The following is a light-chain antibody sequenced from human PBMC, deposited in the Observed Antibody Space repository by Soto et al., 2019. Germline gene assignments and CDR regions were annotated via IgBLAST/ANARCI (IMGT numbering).Light chain of an antibody. J-gene: IGKJ2*01. CDR3: QQSNNIPYT. CDR2: GAS. V-gene: IGKV1-39*01. Sequence: DIQMTQSPSSLSASVGDRVTITCRASQSISTDLNWYQQKPGKAPKFLIYGASSLQSGVPSRFSGSGSGTDFTLTISSLQHEDFATYYCQQSNNIPYTFGQGTKADIK. CDR1: QSISTD.